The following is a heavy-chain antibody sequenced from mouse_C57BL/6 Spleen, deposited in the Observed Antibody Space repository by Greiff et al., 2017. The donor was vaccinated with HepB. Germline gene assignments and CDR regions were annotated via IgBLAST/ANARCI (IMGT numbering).Heavy chain of an antibody. V-gene: IGHV1-47*01. CDR1: GYTFTTYP. Sequence: LQESGAELVKPGASVKMSCKASGYTFTTYPIEWMKQNHGKSLEWIGNFHPYNDDTKYNEKFKGKATLTVEKSSSTVYLELSRLTSDDSAVYYCARGYDGAYYAMDYWGQGTSVTVSS. J-gene: IGHJ4*01. CDR2: FHPYNDDT. CDR3: ARGYDGAYYAMDY. D-gene: IGHD2-2*01.